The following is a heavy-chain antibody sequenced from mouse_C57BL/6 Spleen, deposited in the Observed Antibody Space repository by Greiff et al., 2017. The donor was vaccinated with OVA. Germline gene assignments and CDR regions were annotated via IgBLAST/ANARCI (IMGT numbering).Heavy chain of an antibody. CDR3: ASYRGYAMDY. Sequence: EVMLVESGGGLVQPGGSLSLSCAASGFTFTDYYMSWVRQPPGKALEWLGFIRNKANGYTTEYSASVKGRFTISRDNSQSILYLQMNALRAEDSATYYCASYRGYAMDYWGQGTSVTVSS. CDR1: GFTFTDYY. D-gene: IGHD2-14*01. J-gene: IGHJ4*01. V-gene: IGHV7-3*01. CDR2: IRNKANGYTT.